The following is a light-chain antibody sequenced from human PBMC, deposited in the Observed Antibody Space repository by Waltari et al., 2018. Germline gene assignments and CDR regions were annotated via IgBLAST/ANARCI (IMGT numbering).Light chain of an antibody. CDR1: SAKIGAGYD. CDR2: RNN. J-gene: IGLJ3*02. V-gene: IGLV1-40*01. Sequence: QSVLTQPPSVSGAHGQRVTIPCNRISAKIGAGYDVTCYQPLPGTAPKVLMYRNNNRPSGVPDRFSGSKSGTSASLAITGLQAEDEADYFCQSYDSSLSGSGVFGGGTRLTVL. CDR3: QSYDSSLSGSGV.